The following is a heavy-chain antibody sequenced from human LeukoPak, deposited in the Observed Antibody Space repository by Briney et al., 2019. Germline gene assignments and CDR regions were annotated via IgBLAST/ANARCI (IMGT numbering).Heavy chain of an antibody. CDR1: GFTFSTYW. V-gene: IGHV3-7*04. J-gene: IGHJ4*02. D-gene: IGHD2-2*01. Sequence: PGGSLRLSCAASGFTFSTYWISWVRQAPGTGLEWVASIKQDGSEKSYVDSVKGRFTISRDNAKNSLYLQMNSLRAEDTAVYYCARGGYQLLWYWGQGTLVTVSS. CDR2: IKQDGSEK. CDR3: ARGGYQLLWY.